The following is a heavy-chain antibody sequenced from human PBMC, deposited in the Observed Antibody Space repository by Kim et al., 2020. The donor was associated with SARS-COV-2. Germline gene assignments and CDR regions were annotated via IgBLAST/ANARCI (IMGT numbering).Heavy chain of an antibody. J-gene: IGHJ5*02. CDR3: TTGGVDI. D-gene: IGHD3-10*01. Sequence: DGNEKFYVDSVRGRFPISRDKAKDSLYLQMNSLRAEDTAVYYCTTGGVDIWGQGTLVTVSS. CDR2: DGNEK. V-gene: IGHV3-7*01.